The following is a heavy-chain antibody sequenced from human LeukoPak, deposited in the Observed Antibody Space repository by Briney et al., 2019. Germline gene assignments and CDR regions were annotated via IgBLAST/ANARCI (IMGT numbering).Heavy chain of an antibody. CDR3: ARDKDYYDSSGYYSSIFDY. D-gene: IGHD3-22*01. Sequence: SETLSLTCTVSGGSISSSSYYWGWIRQPPGKGLEWIGSIYHSGSTYYNPSLKSRVTISVDTSKNQFSLKLSSVTAADTAVYYCARDKDYYDSSGYYSSIFDYWGQGTLVTVSS. CDR1: GGSISSSSYY. J-gene: IGHJ4*02. V-gene: IGHV4-39*07. CDR2: IYHSGST.